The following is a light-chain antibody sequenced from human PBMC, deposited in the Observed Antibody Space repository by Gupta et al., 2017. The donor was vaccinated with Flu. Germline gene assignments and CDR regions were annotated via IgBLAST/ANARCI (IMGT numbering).Light chain of an antibody. CDR1: PSISTY. V-gene: IGKV1-39*01. CDR3: QKNNSAPPLT. Sequence: DLTIHPYPSSLSASVGDRVTITCRATPSISTYLHWYQQKPGKAPKLLVYGASTLQSGVPSRFSGSGSGTDFTLTISSLQPEDVATYYCQKNNSAPPLTFGHGTKVDIK. J-gene: IGKJ3*01. CDR2: GAS.